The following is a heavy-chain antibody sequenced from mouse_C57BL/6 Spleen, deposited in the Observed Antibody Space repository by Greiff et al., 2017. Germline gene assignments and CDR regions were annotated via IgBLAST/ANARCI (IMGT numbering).Heavy chain of an antibody. V-gene: IGHV1-64*01. D-gene: IGHD2-3*01. CDR3: ARSYDGYYDYAMDC. Sequence: QVQLQQPGAELVKPGASVKLSCKASGYTFTSYWMHWVKQRPGQGLEWIGMIHPNSGSTNYNEKFKSKATLTVDKSSSTAYMQLSSLTSEDSAVYYCARSYDGYYDYAMDCWGQGASVTVSS. CDR1: GYTFTSYW. CDR2: IHPNSGST. J-gene: IGHJ4*01.